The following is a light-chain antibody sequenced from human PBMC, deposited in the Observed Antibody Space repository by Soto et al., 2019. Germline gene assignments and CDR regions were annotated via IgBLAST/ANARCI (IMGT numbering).Light chain of an antibody. V-gene: IGKV3-15*01. CDR2: GAS. J-gene: IGKJ4*01. CDR1: QSVRSN. CDR3: HQYNMWPPLI. Sequence: EIVMTQSPATLSVSPGESATLSCRASQSVRSNLAWYQQKPGQAPRLLIYGASTRPTGIPARSSGSGSGAEFTLAVSGVQSEDFAVYYCHQYNMWPPLIFGGGTKVEI.